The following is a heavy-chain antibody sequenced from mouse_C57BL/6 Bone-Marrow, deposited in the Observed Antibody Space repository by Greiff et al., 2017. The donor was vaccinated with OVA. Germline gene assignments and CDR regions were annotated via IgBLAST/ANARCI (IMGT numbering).Heavy chain of an antibody. CDR3: ARSRGHYAMDY. V-gene: IGHV1-81*01. J-gene: IGHJ4*01. Sequence: QVQLQQSGAELARPGASVKLSCKASGYTFTSYGISWVKQRTGQGLEWIGEIHPRSGNTYYNEKFKGKATLTADKSSSTAYMELRSLTSEDSAVYFCARSRGHYAMDYWGQGTSVTVSS. CDR1: GYTFTSYG. CDR2: IHPRSGNT.